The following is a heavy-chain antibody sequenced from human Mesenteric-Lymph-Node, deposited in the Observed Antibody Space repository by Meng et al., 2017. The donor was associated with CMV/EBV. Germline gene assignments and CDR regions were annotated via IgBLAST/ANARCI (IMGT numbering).Heavy chain of an antibody. CDR1: GFTFSDYS. V-gene: IGHV3-21*01. CDR3: ARLKAAAGSSLDS. J-gene: IGHJ4*02. CDR2: IGDSGVYI. Sequence: GGSLRLSCAASGFTFSDYSMNWVRQAPGKGLEWVSSIGDSGVYISDADSVRGRFTISRDNAKNSLYLQMNSLRDEDTAVYYCARLKAAAGSSLDSWGQGTLVTVSS. D-gene: IGHD6-13*01.